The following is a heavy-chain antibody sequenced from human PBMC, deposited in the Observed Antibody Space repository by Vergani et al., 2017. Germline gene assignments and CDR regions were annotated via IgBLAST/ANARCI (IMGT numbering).Heavy chain of an antibody. D-gene: IGHD3-22*01. V-gene: IGHV3-9*01. CDR2: ISWNSGSI. CDR3: AKDFSITMIVVDPLNWYFDL. CDR1: GFTFDDYA. Sequence: EVQLVESGGGLVQPGRSLRLSCAASGFTFDDYAMHWVRQAPGKGLEWVSGISWNSGSIGYADSVKGRFTISRDNAKNSLYLQMNSLRAEDTALYYCAKDFSITMIVVDPLNWYFDLWGRGTLVTVSS. J-gene: IGHJ2*01.